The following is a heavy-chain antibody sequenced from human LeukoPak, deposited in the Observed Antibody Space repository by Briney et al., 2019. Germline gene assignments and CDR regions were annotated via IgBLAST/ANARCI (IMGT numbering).Heavy chain of an antibody. CDR3: ARLVIIPATRLSTYYYYYMDV. Sequence: SETLSLTCAVYGGSFSGFYWSWIRQPPGKGLEWVGEIDHRGSTNYNPSLKSRITMSVDTSKNQVSLKLTSVTAADTAVYYCARLVIIPATRLSTYYYYYMDVWGKGTTVTVSS. CDR1: GGSFSGFY. D-gene: IGHD2-15*01. V-gene: IGHV4-34*01. CDR2: IDHRGST. J-gene: IGHJ6*03.